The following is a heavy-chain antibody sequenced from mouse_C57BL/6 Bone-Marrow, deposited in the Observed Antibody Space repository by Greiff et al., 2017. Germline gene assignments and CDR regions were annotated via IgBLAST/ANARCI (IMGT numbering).Heavy chain of an antibody. Sequence: QFQLQQSGAELVRPGTSVKMSCKASGYTFTNYWIGWAKQRPGHGLEWIGDIYPGGGYTNYNEKFKGKATLTADKSSSTAYMQFSSLTSEDSAIYYCAREARNYYGSSYGYFDVWGTGTTVTVSS. CDR1: GYTFTNYW. CDR2: IYPGGGYT. CDR3: AREARNYYGSSYGYFDV. D-gene: IGHD1-1*01. V-gene: IGHV1-63*01. J-gene: IGHJ1*03.